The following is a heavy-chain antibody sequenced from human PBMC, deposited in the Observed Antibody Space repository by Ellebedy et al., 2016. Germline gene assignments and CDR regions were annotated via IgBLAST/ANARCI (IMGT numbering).Heavy chain of an antibody. Sequence: GESLKISXAASGFTFSSYDMHWVRQATGKGLEWVSAIGTAGDTYYLGSVKGRFTISRENAKNSLYLQMNSLRAGDTAVYYCARGVGYCSSTSCYVEPPSFDPWGQGTLVTVSS. CDR3: ARGVGYCSSTSCYVEPPSFDP. CDR1: GFTFSSYD. J-gene: IGHJ5*02. D-gene: IGHD2-2*01. CDR2: IGTAGDT. V-gene: IGHV3-13*01.